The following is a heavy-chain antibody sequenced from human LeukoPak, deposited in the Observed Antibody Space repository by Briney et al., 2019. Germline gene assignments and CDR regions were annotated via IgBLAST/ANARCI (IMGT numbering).Heavy chain of an antibody. D-gene: IGHD3-22*01. J-gene: IGHJ5*02. V-gene: IGHV4-59*01. Sequence: PSETLSLTCTVSGGSISSYYWSWIRQPPGKGLEWIGYIYYSGSTNYNPSLKSRVTISVDTSKNQFSLKLSSVTAADTAVYYCAGEGNHYYDSSGYSRWFDPWGQGTLVTVST. CDR2: IYYSGST. CDR1: GGSISSYY. CDR3: AGEGNHYYDSSGYSRWFDP.